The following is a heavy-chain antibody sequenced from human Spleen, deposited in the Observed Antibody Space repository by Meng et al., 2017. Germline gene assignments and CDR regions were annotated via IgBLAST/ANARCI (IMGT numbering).Heavy chain of an antibody. CDR1: GFTFDDYA. D-gene: IGHD4-17*01. V-gene: IGHV3-9*03. J-gene: IGHJ4*02. Sequence: SLKISCAASGFTFDDYAMHWVRQTPGKGLEWVSTISWNSRTIDYADSVKGRFTISRDNAKNSLYLQMNSLRAEDMALYYCAKDDGDATFDYWGQGTLVTVSS. CDR2: ISWNSRTI. CDR3: AKDDGDATFDY.